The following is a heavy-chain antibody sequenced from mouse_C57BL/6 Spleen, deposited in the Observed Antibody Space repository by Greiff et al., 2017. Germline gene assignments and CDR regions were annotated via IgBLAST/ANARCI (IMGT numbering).Heavy chain of an antibody. CDR1: GYTFTDYY. D-gene: IGHD2-5*01. CDR3: ATAYYSNSWFAY. J-gene: IGHJ3*01. V-gene: IGHV1-26*01. CDR2: INPNNGGT. Sequence: VQLQQSGPELVKPGASVKISCKASGYTFTDYYMNWVKQSHGKSLEWIGDINPNNGGTSYNQKFKGKATLTVDKSSSTAYMELRSLTSEDSAVYYCATAYYSNSWFAYWGRGTLVTVSA.